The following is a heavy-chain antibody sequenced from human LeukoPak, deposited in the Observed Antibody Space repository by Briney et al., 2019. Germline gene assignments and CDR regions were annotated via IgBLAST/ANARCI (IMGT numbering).Heavy chain of an antibody. Sequence: GGSLRLSCAASGFAFSLYSMNWVRQAPGKGLEWVSATSGGGGSTYYADSVKGRFNISRDNSKNTLYLQMYSLRAEDTAVYYCAKFRAISSGYDYVEGYYFDYWGQGTLVTVSS. V-gene: IGHV3-23*01. CDR3: AKFRAISSGYDYVEGYYFDY. CDR1: GFAFSLYS. D-gene: IGHD5-12*01. J-gene: IGHJ4*02. CDR2: TSGGGGST.